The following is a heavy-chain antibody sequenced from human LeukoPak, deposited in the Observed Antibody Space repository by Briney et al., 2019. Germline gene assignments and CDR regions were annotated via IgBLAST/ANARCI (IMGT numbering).Heavy chain of an antibody. V-gene: IGHV3-30*18. CDR1: GFTFSSYG. J-gene: IGHJ4*02. Sequence: GGSLRLSCAASGFTFSSYGMHWVRQAPGKGLEWVAVISYDGSNKYYADSVKGRFTISRDDSKNTLYLQMNSLRAEDTAVYYCAKDLGGNYYDSSGYYYGRFGYWGQGTLVTVSS. CDR2: ISYDGSNK. CDR3: AKDLGGNYYDSSGYYYGRFGY. D-gene: IGHD3-22*01.